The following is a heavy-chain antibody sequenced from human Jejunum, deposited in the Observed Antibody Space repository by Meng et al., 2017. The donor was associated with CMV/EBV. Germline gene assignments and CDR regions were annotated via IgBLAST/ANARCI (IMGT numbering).Heavy chain of an antibody. CDR2: IHDTGST. D-gene: IGHD3-3*01. Sequence: QVQLQESGPGRWKPPQTLSLTCSVSGGSIGSGDYYWSWIRQPPGKGLEWIGYIHDTGSTYYNPSLKSRVDISLGTSRNHFSLTLSSVTAEDTAVYFCARGSIFVSFDSWGQGTLVTVSS. V-gene: IGHV4-30-4*08. CDR1: GGSIGSGDYY. CDR3: ARGSIFVSFDS. J-gene: IGHJ4*02.